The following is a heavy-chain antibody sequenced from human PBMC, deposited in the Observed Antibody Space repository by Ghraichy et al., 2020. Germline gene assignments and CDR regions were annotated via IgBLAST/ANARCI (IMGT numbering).Heavy chain of an antibody. D-gene: IGHD6-13*01. CDR1: GFTFSSYG. Sequence: GGSLRLSCAASGFTFSSYGMHWVRQAPGKGLEWVAVISYDGSNKYYADSVKGRFTISRDNSKNTLYLQMNSLRAEDTAVYYCAKDHISKAAAGISLLKQEYYYGMDVWGQGTTVTVSS. CDR3: AKDHISKAAAGISLLKQEYYYGMDV. V-gene: IGHV3-30*18. CDR2: ISYDGSNK. J-gene: IGHJ6*02.